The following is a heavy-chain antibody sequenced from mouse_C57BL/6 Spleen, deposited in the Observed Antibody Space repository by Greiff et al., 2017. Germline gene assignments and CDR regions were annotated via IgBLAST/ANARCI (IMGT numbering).Heavy chain of an antibody. D-gene: IGHD2-4*01. Sequence: QVQLKESGAELARPGASVKLSCKASGYTFTSYGISWVKQRTGQGLEWIGEIYPRSGNTYYNEKFKGKATLTADKSSSTAYMELRSLTSEDSAVYFCANGYYDYDGYAMDYWGQGTSVTVSS. V-gene: IGHV1-81*01. CDR3: ANGYYDYDGYAMDY. J-gene: IGHJ4*01. CDR1: GYTFTSYG. CDR2: IYPRSGNT.